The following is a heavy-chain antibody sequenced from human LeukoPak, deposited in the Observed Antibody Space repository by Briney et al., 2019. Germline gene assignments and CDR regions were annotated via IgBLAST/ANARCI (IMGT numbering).Heavy chain of an antibody. CDR2: INPSAGST. D-gene: IGHD6-13*01. CDR1: GYTFASFY. CDR3: ARGAAGTRWLDP. V-gene: IGHV1-46*01. Sequence: ASVKVSCKASGYTFASFYMHWVRQAPGQGLEWMGLINPSAGSTTYAQKFQGRVTVTRDMSTSTVYMELSSLRSEDTAVYCCARGAAGTRWLDPWGQGTLVTVSS. J-gene: IGHJ5*02.